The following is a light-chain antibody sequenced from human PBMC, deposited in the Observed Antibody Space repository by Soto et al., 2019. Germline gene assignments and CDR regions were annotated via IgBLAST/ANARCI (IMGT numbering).Light chain of an antibody. Sequence: QSVLTQPASVSGSPGQSITISCTGTSSDVGGYDYVSWYRQLPGKAPKLMIYDVNNRPSGVSNRFSGSKSGNTASLTISGLQAEDEADYYCSSYKGTSTFVFGGGTKVTVL. J-gene: IGLJ1*01. V-gene: IGLV2-14*01. CDR2: DVN. CDR3: SSYKGTSTFV. CDR1: SSDVGGYDY.